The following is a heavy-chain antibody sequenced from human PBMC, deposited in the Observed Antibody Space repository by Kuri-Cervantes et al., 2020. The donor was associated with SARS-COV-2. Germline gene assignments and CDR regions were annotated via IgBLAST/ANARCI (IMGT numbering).Heavy chain of an antibody. D-gene: IGHD3-22*01. CDR1: CGSISSAYYY. V-gene: IGHV4-39*07. J-gene: IGHJ6*02. CDR2: IYYSGDS. Sequence: SETLSLTCTVSCGSISSAYYYWGWIRQPPGKGLEWIGCIYYSGDSDRNPALKSRVTISVDTSKRQFSLSLSPVTAADTALYYCTRVSITQYYDRSGYYLDVWGQGTTVTVSS. CDR3: TRVSITQYYDRSGYYLDV.